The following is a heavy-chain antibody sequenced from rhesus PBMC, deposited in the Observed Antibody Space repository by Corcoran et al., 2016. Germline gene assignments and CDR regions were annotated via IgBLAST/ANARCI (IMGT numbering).Heavy chain of an antibody. Sequence: QVQLQQWGEGLVKPSETLSLTCAVYGGSISGYYYWSWIRQPPGKGLELIGDIYGNSASTHYNPSRKNRVTISKDTSKNQFSLKLSSVNAADTAVYYCARDGDTVGTAYFDSWGQGVLVTVSS. D-gene: IGHD5-42*01. CDR1: GGSISGYYY. CDR3: ARDGDTVGTAYFDS. CDR2: IYGNSAST. J-gene: IGHJ4*01. V-gene: IGHV4-73*01.